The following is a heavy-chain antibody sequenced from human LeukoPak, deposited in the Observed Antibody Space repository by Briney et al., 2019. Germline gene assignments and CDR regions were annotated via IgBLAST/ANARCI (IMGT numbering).Heavy chain of an antibody. Sequence: GASVKVSCKASGGTFSSYAISWVRQAPGQGLEWMGGIIPIFGTANYAQKFQGRVTITADKSTSTAYMELSSLRSEDTAVYYCASQGDYDGYYYMDVWGKGTTVTVSS. V-gene: IGHV1-69*06. CDR1: GGTFSSYA. CDR3: ASQGDYDGYYYMDV. CDR2: IIPIFGTA. D-gene: IGHD4-17*01. J-gene: IGHJ6*03.